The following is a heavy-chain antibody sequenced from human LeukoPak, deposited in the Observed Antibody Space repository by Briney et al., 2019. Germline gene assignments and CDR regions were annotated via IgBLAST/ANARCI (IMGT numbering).Heavy chain of an antibody. CDR3: ARFSGVGRYCSGGSCYSYFDY. J-gene: IGHJ4*02. CDR2: IYYSGST. CDR1: GGSISSSSYY. V-gene: IGHV4-39*01. D-gene: IGHD2-15*01. Sequence: SETLSLTCTVSGGSISSSSYYWGWIRQPPGKGLEWIGSIYYSGSTYYNPSLKSRVTISVDTSKNQFSLKLSSVTAADTAVYYCARFSGVGRYCSGGSCYSYFDYWGQGTLVTVSS.